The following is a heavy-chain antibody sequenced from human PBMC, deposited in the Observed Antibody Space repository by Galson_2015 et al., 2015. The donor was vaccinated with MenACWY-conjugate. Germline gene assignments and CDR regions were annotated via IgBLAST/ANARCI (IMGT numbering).Heavy chain of an antibody. CDR1: GFTFNMYS. CDR2: ISYDGKDK. Sequence: SLRLSCAASGFTFNMYSLHWIRQAPGKGLEWVAVISYDGKDKFYGDSVKGRFIILRDTSKNTVYLQMNSLRGEDTGEYFCARVGQEGRAVLPNFDGWGQGTRVTVAS. D-gene: IGHD3/OR15-3a*01. V-gene: IGHV3-30*01. CDR3: ARVGQEGRAVLPNFDG. J-gene: IGHJ4*02.